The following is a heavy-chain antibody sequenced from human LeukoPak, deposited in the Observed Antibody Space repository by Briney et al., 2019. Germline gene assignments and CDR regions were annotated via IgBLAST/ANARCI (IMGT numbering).Heavy chain of an antibody. CDR2: IYYSGST. D-gene: IGHD3-22*01. CDR3: ARAPFYDSSGYTSPLDY. Sequence: PSETLSLTCTVSGGSISSGDYYWSWIRQPPGKGLEWIGYIYYSGSTYYNPSLKSRVTISVDTSKNQFSLKLSSVTAAGTAVYYCARAPFYDSSGYTSPLDYWGQGTLVTVSS. CDR1: GGSISSGDYY. V-gene: IGHV4-30-4*08. J-gene: IGHJ4*02.